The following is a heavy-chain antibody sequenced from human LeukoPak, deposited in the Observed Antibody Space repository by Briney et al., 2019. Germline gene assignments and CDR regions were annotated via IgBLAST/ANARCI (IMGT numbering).Heavy chain of an antibody. J-gene: IGHJ1*01. V-gene: IGHV1-8*02. CDR2: MNPNSGNT. D-gene: IGHD3-22*01. CDR3: ATFYDSSGYYLGEYFQH. CDR1: GYTFTSYD. Sequence: GASVKVSCKASGYTFTSYDINWVRQATGQGLEWMGWMNPNSGNTGYAQKFQGRVTMTRNTSISTAYMELSSLRSEDTAVYYCATFYDSSGYYLGEYFQHWGQGTLVTVSS.